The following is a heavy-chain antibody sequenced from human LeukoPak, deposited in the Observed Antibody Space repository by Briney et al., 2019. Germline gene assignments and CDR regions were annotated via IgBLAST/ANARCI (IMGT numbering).Heavy chain of an antibody. J-gene: IGHJ4*02. D-gene: IGHD2-15*01. CDR3: LGYCSGNNCYSGGY. CDR1: GFTFSSYA. V-gene: IGHV3-23*01. Sequence: PGGSLRLSCAASGFTFSSYAMSWVRQAPEKGLEWVSPISGSGGSTYYADSVKGRFTISRDNSKNTQSLQMNSLRAEDTAVYYCLGYCSGNNCYSGGYWGQGTLVTVSS. CDR2: ISGSGGST.